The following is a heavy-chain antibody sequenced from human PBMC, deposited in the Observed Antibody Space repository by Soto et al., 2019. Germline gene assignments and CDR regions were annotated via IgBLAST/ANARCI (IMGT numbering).Heavy chain of an antibody. CDR3: ARQADYYDSSGYYARFNYYYGMDV. J-gene: IGHJ6*02. Sequence: KTSETLSLTCAVYGGSFSGYYWSWIRQPPGKGLGWIGENNHSGSTNYNPSLKSRVTKSVDTSKNQFSLKLSSVTAADTAVYCCARQADYYDSSGYYARFNYYYGMDVWGQGTRVTVSS. D-gene: IGHD3-22*01. CDR2: NNHSGST. V-gene: IGHV4-34*01. CDR1: GGSFSGYY.